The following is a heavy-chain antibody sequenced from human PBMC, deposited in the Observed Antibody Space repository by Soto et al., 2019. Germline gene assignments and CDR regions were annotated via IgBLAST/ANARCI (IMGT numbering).Heavy chain of an antibody. Sequence: ASVKVSCKASGDTFTNNDVSWVRQASGQGLEWMGWMNPGSVDTGYAQKFQGRVTMTRDITTATAYMELSSLRSEDTAIYYCARMASFGSLNWFDPWGQGTLVTVSS. CDR3: ARMASFGSLNWFDP. J-gene: IGHJ5*02. V-gene: IGHV1-8*01. CDR2: MNPGSVDT. CDR1: GDTFTNND. D-gene: IGHD3-10*01.